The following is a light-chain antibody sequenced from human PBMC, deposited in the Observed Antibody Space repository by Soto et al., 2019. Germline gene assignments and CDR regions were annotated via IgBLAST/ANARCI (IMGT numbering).Light chain of an antibody. Sequence: QSVLTQPPSVSGAPGQRVTISCTGSSSNIGAGYDVHWYQQLPGTAPKLLIYGNSNRPSGVPDRFSGSKSGTSASLAITGLQVEDEADYYCQSYDSSLSGSVFCGGTKLTVL. J-gene: IGLJ3*02. CDR3: QSYDSSLSGSV. CDR1: SSNIGAGYD. CDR2: GNS. V-gene: IGLV1-40*01.